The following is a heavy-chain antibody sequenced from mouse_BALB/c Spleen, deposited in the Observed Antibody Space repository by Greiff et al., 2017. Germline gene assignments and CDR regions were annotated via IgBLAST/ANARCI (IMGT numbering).Heavy chain of an antibody. Sequence: EVQRVESGPGLVKPSQSLSLTCSVTGYSITSGYYWNWIRQFPGNKLEWMGYISYDGSNNYNPSLKNRISITRDTSKNQFFLKLNSVTTEDTATYYCARSYYRDAMDYWGQGTSVTVSS. CDR1: GYSITSGYY. V-gene: IGHV3-6*02. CDR3: ARSYYRDAMDY. CDR2: ISYDGSN. D-gene: IGHD2-12*01. J-gene: IGHJ4*01.